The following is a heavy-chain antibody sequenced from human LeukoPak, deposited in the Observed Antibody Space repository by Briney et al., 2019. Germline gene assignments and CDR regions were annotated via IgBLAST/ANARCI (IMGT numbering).Heavy chain of an antibody. V-gene: IGHV3-15*01. Sequence: AGGSLRLSCAASGFTFSNAWMTWVRQAPGKGLEWVGRILRKTDGGTTDYAAPVKGRFSISRDDSKDTLYLQMNSLKTEDTAVYYCSTDSYDLWGHGTLVLVSS. CDR3: STDSYDL. J-gene: IGHJ4*01. CDR1: GFTFSNAW. CDR2: ILRKTDGGTT. D-gene: IGHD3/OR15-3a*01.